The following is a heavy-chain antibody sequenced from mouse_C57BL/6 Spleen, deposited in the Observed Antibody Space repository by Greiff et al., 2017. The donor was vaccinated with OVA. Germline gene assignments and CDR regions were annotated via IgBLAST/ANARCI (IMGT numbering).Heavy chain of an antibody. J-gene: IGHJ4*01. CDR2: IRNKANKHAT. CDR3: TRRGSYYAMDY. V-gene: IGHV6-6*01. Sequence: DVQLVESGGGLVQPGGSMKLSCAASGFTFSDAWMDWVRQSPEKGLEWVAEIRNKANKHATYYAASVKGRFTISRDDSKSSVYLQMNSLRAEDTGSYDCTRRGSYYAMDYWGQGTSVTVSS. CDR1: GFTFSDAW.